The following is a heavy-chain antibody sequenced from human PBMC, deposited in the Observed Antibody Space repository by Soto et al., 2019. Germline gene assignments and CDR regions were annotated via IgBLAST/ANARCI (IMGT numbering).Heavy chain of an antibody. V-gene: IGHV4-39*01. CDR1: GGSISSSSYY. Sequence: SSETLSLTCTVSGGSISSSSYYWGWIRQPPGKGLEWIGSIYHSGSTYYNPSLKSRVTISVDTSKNQFSLKLSSVTAADTAVYYCARGKGGPDLVMTLPQNKYYTDVWGKGTTVTVSS. D-gene: IGHD3-16*01. J-gene: IGHJ6*03. CDR2: IYHSGST. CDR3: ARGKGGPDLVMTLPQNKYYTDV.